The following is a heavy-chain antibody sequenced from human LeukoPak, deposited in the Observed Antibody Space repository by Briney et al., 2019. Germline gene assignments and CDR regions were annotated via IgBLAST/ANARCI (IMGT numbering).Heavy chain of an antibody. J-gene: IGHJ5*02. CDR3: AKGGDFSWFAP. D-gene: IGHD1-26*01. Sequence: PGGSLRLSCAASGFTFSGFWMHWVRQAPGKGLVWVSCISFDGSDATYADSVKGRFTISRDNSKNTLSLQMNSLRADDTAVYYCAKGGDFSWFAPWGQGTLVTVSS. CDR2: ISFDGSDA. V-gene: IGHV3-74*01. CDR1: GFTFSGFW.